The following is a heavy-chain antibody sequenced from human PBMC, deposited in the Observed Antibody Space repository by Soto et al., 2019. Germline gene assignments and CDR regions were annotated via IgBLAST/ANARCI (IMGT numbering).Heavy chain of an antibody. CDR3: ARQFFYASGSQFWYFDL. J-gene: IGHJ2*01. Sequence: PGGSLRLSCAASGLTFSSYWMHWVRQAPGKGLEWVAVIWYDGSNKYYADSVKGRFTISRDNSENTLYLQMNNLRAEDTAVYYCARQFFYASGSQFWYFDLWGRGTLVTVS. CDR2: IWYDGSNK. V-gene: IGHV3-33*08. CDR1: GLTFSSYW. D-gene: IGHD3-10*01.